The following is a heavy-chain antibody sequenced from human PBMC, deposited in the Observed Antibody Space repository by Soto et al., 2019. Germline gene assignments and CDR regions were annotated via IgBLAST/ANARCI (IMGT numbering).Heavy chain of an antibody. CDR2: INPSGGST. CDR3: ARVLRVAAAGLDY. CDR1: GYTFTSYG. D-gene: IGHD6-13*01. V-gene: IGHV1-46*03. Sequence: ASVKVSCKASGYTFTSYGISWVRQAPGQGLEWMGIINPSGGSTSYAQKFQGRVTMTRDTSTSTVYMELSSLRSEDTAVYYCARVLRVAAAGLDYWGQGTLVTVS. J-gene: IGHJ4*02.